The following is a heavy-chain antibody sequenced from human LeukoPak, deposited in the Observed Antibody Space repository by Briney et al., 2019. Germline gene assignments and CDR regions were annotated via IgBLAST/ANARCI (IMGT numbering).Heavy chain of an antibody. D-gene: IGHD6-19*01. V-gene: IGHV1-18*04. CDR1: GYTFTGYY. CDR3: ARGTAVAREGIDY. Sequence: PGASVKVSCKASGYTFTGYYMHWVRQAPGQGLEWMGWISAYNGNTNYAQKLQGRVTMTTDTSTSTAYMELRSLRSDDTAVYYCARGTAVAREGIDYWGQGTLVTVSS. CDR2: ISAYNGNT. J-gene: IGHJ4*02.